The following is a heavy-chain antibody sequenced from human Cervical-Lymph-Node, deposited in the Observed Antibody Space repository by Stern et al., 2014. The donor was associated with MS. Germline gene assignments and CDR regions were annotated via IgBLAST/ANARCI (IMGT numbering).Heavy chain of an antibody. V-gene: IGHV3-30-3*01. CDR3: ARGGRGVGLEY. Sequence: VQLEESGGGVVQPGRSLSLSCVASGFNFSTYAMHWVRQAPGKGLEWGALVSYDGTQINSTDSVKSRFTISRDNSKNTLYLHMNSLRYEDTAVYFCARGGRGVGLEYWGQGALVTVSS. J-gene: IGHJ4*02. CDR2: VSYDGTQI. D-gene: IGHD3-10*01. CDR1: GFNFSTYA.